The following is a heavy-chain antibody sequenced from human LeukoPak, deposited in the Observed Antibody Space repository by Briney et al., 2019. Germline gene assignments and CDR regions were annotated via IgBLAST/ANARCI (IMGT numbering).Heavy chain of an antibody. D-gene: IGHD2-21*02. Sequence: ASVKVSRKASGYTFTSYDINWVRQATGQGLEWMGWMNPNSGNTGYAQKFQGRVTMTRNTSISTAYMELSSLRSEDTAVYYCARGPRSDSYIVVVTAIDYWGQGTLVTVSS. J-gene: IGHJ4*02. CDR3: ARGPRSDSYIVVVTAIDY. V-gene: IGHV1-8*01. CDR2: MNPNSGNT. CDR1: GYTFTSYD.